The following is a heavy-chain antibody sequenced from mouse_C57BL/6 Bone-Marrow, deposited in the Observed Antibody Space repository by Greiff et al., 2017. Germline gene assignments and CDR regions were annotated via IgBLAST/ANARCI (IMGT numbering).Heavy chain of an antibody. D-gene: IGHD2-3*01. V-gene: IGHV5-4*01. CDR1: GFTFSSYA. Sequence: DVMLVESGGGLVKPGGSLKLSCAASGFTFSSYAMSWVRQTPEKRLEWVATISDGGSYTYYPDNVKGRFTISRDNAKNKLYLQMSNLKSEDTAMYYCARDPGYDGYYPYWGQGTLVTVSA. CDR2: ISDGGSYT. J-gene: IGHJ3*01. CDR3: ARDPGYDGYYPY.